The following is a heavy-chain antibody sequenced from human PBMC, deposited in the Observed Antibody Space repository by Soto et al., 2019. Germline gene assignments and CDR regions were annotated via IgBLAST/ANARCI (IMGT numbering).Heavy chain of an antibody. CDR2: ISGSGGST. V-gene: IGHV3-23*01. D-gene: IGHD3-22*01. CDR1: GFTFSSYT. CDR3: AKSKEVIVVVNPFDY. J-gene: IGHJ4*02. Sequence: GGSLRLSCAASGFTFSSYTMSWVRQAPGKGLEWVSAISGSGGSTYYADSVKGRFTISRDNSKNTLYLQMNSLRAEDTAVYYCAKSKEVIVVVNPFDYWGQGTLVTVSS.